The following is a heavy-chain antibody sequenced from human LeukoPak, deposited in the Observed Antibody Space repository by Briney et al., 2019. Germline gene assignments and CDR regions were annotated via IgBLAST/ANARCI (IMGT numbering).Heavy chain of an antibody. CDR2: FDPEDGET. Sequence: ASVKVSCKASGYTFTGYYMHWVRQAPGKGLEWMGGFDPEDGETIYAQKFQGRVTMTEDTSTDTAYMELSSLRSEDTAVYYCVTDPVDYWGQGTLVTVSS. CDR1: GYTFTGYY. V-gene: IGHV1-24*01. J-gene: IGHJ4*02. CDR3: VTDPVDY.